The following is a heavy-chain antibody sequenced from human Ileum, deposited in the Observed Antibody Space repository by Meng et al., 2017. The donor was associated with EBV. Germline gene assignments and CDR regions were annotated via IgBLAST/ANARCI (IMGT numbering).Heavy chain of an antibody. D-gene: IGHD3-22*01. Sequence: VVLQGSAHVVWQPAGTLPLSCPFYGGSTSGGNWWSWVRQAPGKGLAWIGEIHHTESTNYNPSLKSRVTISVDKSKNQFSLKLSSVTAADTAVYYCARESYSDSSGYYSLDYWGQGSLVTVSS. J-gene: IGHJ4*02. V-gene: IGHV4-4*02. CDR2: IHHTEST. CDR3: ARESYSDSSGYYSLDY. CDR1: GGSTSGGNW.